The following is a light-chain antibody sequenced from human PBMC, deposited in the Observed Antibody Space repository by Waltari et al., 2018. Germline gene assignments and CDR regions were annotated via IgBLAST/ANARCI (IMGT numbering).Light chain of an antibody. CDR2: KTS. V-gene: IGKV1-5*03. CDR1: QNISPW. J-gene: IGKJ1*01. CDR3: QHYKTSFRT. Sequence: DIQMTQSPSTLSASVGDRVTITCRASQNISPWLAWHQQKPGKAPRLLIYKTSSLESGVPSRFSGGGSGTEFTLTISCLQPDDFATYYCQHYKTSFRTFGQGTRVEF.